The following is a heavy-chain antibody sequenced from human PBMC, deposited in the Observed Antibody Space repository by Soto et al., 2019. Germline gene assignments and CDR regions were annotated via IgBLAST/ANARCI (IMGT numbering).Heavy chain of an antibody. CDR3: ARSPPMWFGELSGWFDP. Sequence: KSSETLSLTCTVSGGSISSYYWSWIRQPPGKGLGWIGYIYYSGSTNYNPSLKSRVTISVDTSKNQFSLKLSSVTAADTAVYYCARSPPMWFGELSGWFDPWGQGTLVTSPQ. D-gene: IGHD3-10*01. CDR2: IYYSGST. V-gene: IGHV4-59*01. J-gene: IGHJ5*02. CDR1: GGSISSYY.